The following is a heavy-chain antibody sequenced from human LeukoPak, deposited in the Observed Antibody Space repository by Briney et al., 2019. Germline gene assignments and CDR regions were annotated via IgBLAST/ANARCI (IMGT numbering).Heavy chain of an antibody. Sequence: GGSLRLSCAASGSTFSSTGMTWVRXAPGKGLXWVSSISAGGASTYYADSVKGRFTISRDNSRDTLYLQMNSLRAEDTAVYYCARMWLLSYYIDFWGKGTTVTVS. CDR3: ARMWLLSYYIDF. V-gene: IGHV3-23*01. J-gene: IGHJ6*03. CDR2: ISAGGAST. CDR1: GSTFSSTG. D-gene: IGHD3-22*01.